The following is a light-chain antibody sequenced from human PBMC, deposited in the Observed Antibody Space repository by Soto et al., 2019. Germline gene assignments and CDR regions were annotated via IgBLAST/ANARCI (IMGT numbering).Light chain of an antibody. Sequence: IQLTQSPSSLSASVGDRVNITCRASQDISTYLAWYQQHPGRAPKLLVFLASTLESGVQSRFRGSGSGTDFTLTISSLQPDDFETYYCQQLDSDPPWTFGQGTRVEIK. V-gene: IGKV1-9*01. CDR3: QQLDSDPPWT. J-gene: IGKJ1*01. CDR2: LAS. CDR1: QDISTY.